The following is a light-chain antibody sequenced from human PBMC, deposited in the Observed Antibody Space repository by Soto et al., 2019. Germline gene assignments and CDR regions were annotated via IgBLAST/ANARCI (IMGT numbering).Light chain of an antibody. J-gene: IGKJ4*01. CDR3: QQTDNFPLT. V-gene: IGKV1-12*01. Sequence: DIQMTQSPSTVSASVGDRVTITCRASQGITTWLDWYQQKPGKAPRLLIYAASTLQSGIPSRFTGSGYVTDFTLTISSLQPEDFAIYYCQQTDNFPLTFGGGTKVEIK. CDR2: AAS. CDR1: QGITTW.